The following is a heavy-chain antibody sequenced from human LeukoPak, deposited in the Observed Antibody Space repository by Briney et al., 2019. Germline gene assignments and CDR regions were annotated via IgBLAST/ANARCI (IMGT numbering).Heavy chain of an antibody. D-gene: IGHD5-24*01. V-gene: IGHV4-38-2*01. J-gene: IGHJ5*02. CDR2: IYSSVYT. CDR1: GDSFDNSYC. CDR3: ARGSDDDKIGNH. Sequence: AETLSLSCAASGDSFDNSYCCAWVRQPPGKRPEWFGTIYSSVYTYYNASLRSRATISGDTSRNLFSLQLISVTAADTAVYYCARGSDDDKIGNHWGYGTLVTVSS.